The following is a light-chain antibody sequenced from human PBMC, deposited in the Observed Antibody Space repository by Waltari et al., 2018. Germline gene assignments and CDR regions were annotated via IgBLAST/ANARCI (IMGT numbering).Light chain of an antibody. V-gene: IGKV1-39*01. J-gene: IGKJ1*01. CDR2: TAS. Sequence: DIQMTQSPPALSASVGDRVVITCRASQSISDYLHWYQQKPGRAPRVRIYTASSLQRGVPTRFSGSGSGTEFTLTISTLQPEDAATYYCQQSYSSPWTFGLGTKVEIK. CDR3: QQSYSSPWT. CDR1: QSISDY.